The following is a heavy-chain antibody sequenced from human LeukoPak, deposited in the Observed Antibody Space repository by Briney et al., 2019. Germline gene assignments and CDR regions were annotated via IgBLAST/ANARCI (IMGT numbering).Heavy chain of an antibody. Sequence: PGGSLRLSCAASGFTFSSYSMNWVRQAPGKGLEWVSSISSSSSYIYYADSVKGRFTISRDNAKNSLYLQMNSLRAEDTAVYYCARDDIVAYGMDVWGKGTTVTVSS. CDR2: ISSSSSYI. J-gene: IGHJ6*04. CDR3: ARDDIVAYGMDV. CDR1: GFTFSSYS. D-gene: IGHD2-15*01. V-gene: IGHV3-21*01.